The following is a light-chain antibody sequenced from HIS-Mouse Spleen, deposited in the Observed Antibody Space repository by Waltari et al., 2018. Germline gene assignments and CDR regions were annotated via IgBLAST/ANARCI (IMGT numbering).Light chain of an antibody. CDR1: SSNIGSNT. J-gene: IGLJ2*01. Sequence: QSVLTQPPSASGTPGQRVTISCSGSSSNIGSNTVNWYQQLPGTAPKLLIYSNNRRPSGVPDRFPGSKSGTSASLAISGLQSEDEADYYCAAWDDSLNVVVFGGGTKLTVL. V-gene: IGLV1-44*01. CDR3: AAWDDSLNVVV. CDR2: SNN.